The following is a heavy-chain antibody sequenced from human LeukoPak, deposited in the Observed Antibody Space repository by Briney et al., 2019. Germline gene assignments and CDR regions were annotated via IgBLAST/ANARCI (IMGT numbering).Heavy chain of an antibody. CDR2: ISSSSSYI. D-gene: IGHD6-13*01. V-gene: IGHV3-21*01. CDR3: ARDYSSSWYGYYYYGMDV. CDR1: GFTFSSHS. J-gene: IGHJ6*02. Sequence: GGSLRLSCAASGFTFSSHSMNWVRQAPGKGLEWVSSISSSSSYIYYADSVKGRFTISRDNAKNSLYQQMNSLRAEDTAVYYCARDYSSSWYGYYYYGMDVWGQGTTVTVSS.